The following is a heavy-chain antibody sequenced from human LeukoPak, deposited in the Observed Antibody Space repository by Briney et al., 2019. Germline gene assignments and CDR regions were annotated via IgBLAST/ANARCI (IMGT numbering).Heavy chain of an antibody. D-gene: IGHD1-26*01. CDR2: IYSGGST. J-gene: IGHJ4*02. CDR3: ARALRPELYFDY. Sequence: GGSLRLSRAASGFTASSNYMSWVRQAPGKGLEWVSVIYSGGSTYYADSVKGRFTISRDNSKNTLYLQMNSLRAEDTAVYYCARALRPELYFDYWGQGTLVTVSS. V-gene: IGHV3-53*01. CDR1: GFTASSNY.